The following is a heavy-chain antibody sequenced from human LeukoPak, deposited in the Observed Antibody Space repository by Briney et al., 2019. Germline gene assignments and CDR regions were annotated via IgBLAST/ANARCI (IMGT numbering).Heavy chain of an antibody. CDR1: GYTFTSYD. Sequence: ASVKVSCKASGYTFTSYDINWVRQATGQGLEWMGWMNPNSGNTGYAQKFQGRVTITRNTSISTAYMELSSLRSEDTAVYYCARGSHFWSGYYFDYWGQGTLVTVSS. D-gene: IGHD3-3*01. CDR2: MNPNSGNT. J-gene: IGHJ4*02. V-gene: IGHV1-8*03. CDR3: ARGSHFWSGYYFDY.